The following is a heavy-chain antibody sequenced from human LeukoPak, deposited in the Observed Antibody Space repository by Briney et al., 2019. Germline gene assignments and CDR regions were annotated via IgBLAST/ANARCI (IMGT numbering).Heavy chain of an antibody. J-gene: IGHJ5*02. CDR3: ARRITRAAAIFLGLEGFDP. CDR1: GGSISSSSYY. Sequence: SETLSLTCTVSGGSISSSSYYWGWIRQPPGKGLEWIGSIYYSGSTYYNPSLKSRVTISVDTSKNQFSLKLSSVTAADTAVYYCARRITRAAAIFLGLEGFDPWGQGTLVTVSS. D-gene: IGHD2-2*01. V-gene: IGHV4-39*01. CDR2: IYYSGST.